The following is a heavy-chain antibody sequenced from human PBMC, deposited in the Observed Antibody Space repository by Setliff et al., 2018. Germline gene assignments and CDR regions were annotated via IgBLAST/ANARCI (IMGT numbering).Heavy chain of an antibody. CDR3: EREQWLDPPGYYYMDV. CDR1: GGSISSYY. J-gene: IGHJ6*03. Sequence: SETLSLTCTVSGGSISSYYWSWIRQPAGKGLEWIGRLYTSGSTNYNPSLKSRVTISVDTSKNQFSLKLNSVTAADMAVYYCEREQWLDPPGYYYMDVWAKGTTVTVSS. V-gene: IGHV4-4*07. D-gene: IGHD6-19*01. CDR2: LYTSGST.